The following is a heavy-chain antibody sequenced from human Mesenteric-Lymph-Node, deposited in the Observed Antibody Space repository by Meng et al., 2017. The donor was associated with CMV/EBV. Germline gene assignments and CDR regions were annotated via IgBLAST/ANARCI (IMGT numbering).Heavy chain of an antibody. Sequence: SETLSLTCTVSGDSVSSGPYYWAWIRQPPGKGLEWIAYVYYTGNTNYNPSLKNRVTISVDTSKNQFSLKLSSVTAADTAVYYCARGSPFDYDFWSGYYLSDYYYGMDVWGQGTTVTVSS. CDR3: ARGSPFDYDFWSGYYLSDYYYGMDV. D-gene: IGHD3-3*01. CDR2: VYYTGNT. J-gene: IGHJ6*02. V-gene: IGHV4-61*01. CDR1: GDSVSSGPYY.